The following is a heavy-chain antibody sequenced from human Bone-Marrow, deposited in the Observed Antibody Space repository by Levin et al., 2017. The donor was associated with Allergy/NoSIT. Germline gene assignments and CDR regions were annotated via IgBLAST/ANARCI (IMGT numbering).Heavy chain of an antibody. CDR3: VHKLTTLIYFDF. V-gene: IGHV2-5*02. CDR2: IYWDDDK. J-gene: IGHJ4*01. Sequence: SGPTLVKPTQTLTLTCTFSGFSLITSGEGVAWIRQAPGRALEWLALIYWDDDKRYSPFLKDRLAITKDTSKNQVVLRMTNVGPADTATYYCVHKLTTLIYFDFWGQGIRVTVSS. CDR1: GFSLITSGEG. D-gene: IGHD4-17*01.